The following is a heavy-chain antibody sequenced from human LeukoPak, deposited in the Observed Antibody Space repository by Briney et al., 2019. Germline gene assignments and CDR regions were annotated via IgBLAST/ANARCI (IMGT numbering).Heavy chain of an antibody. V-gene: IGHV1-46*01. CDR2: ISPSGTT. D-gene: IGHD3-10*01. Sequence: ASVKVCCTASGYTFTIYYMHWVRQAPAQGLEWMGQISPSGTTTYAQRFQGRVTMTRDTSTSTVNMELSDLTSEDSAVYHCAKDSGAYGPDYWGQGTLLTVSS. J-gene: IGHJ4*02. CDR1: GYTFTIYY. CDR3: AKDSGAYGPDY.